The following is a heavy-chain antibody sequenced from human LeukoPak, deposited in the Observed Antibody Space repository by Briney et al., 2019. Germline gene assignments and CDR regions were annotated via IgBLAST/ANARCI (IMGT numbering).Heavy chain of an antibody. J-gene: IGHJ4*02. D-gene: IGHD2-2*01. CDR3: ARESPNTSLFDY. CDR1: GFTFSSYW. Sequence: PGGSLRLSCAASGFTFSSYWMHWVRQAPGKGLVWVSRINSDGSSTSYADSVKGRFTISRDNAKNTLYLQMNSLRAEDTAVYYCARESPNTSLFDYWGQGTLVTVSS. CDR2: INSDGSST. V-gene: IGHV3-74*01.